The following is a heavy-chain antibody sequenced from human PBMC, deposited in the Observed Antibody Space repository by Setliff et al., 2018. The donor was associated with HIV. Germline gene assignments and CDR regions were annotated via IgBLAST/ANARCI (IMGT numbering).Heavy chain of an antibody. CDR1: GYTFTSYG. CDR2: ISAYNGNT. V-gene: IGHV1-18*01. CDR3: ARDLSGYSSSSPSVWFDP. D-gene: IGHD6-6*01. Sequence: ASVKVSCKASGYTFTSYGISWVRQAPGQGLEWMGWISAYNGNTNYAQKLQGRVTMTTDTSTSTAYMELRSLRSDDTAVYYCARDLSGYSSSSPSVWFDPWGQGTLVTVSS. J-gene: IGHJ5*02.